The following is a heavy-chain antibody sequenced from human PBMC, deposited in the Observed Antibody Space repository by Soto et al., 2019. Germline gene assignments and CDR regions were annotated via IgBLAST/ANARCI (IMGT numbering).Heavy chain of an antibody. CDR3: ARECYYGAGATGVAY. CDR2: IYYSGTT. CDR1: SGSISGYY. D-gene: IGHD3-10*01. Sequence: QVQLQESGPGLVRPSETLSLTCTVSSGSISGYYWSWIRQPPGKGLEWIGYIYYSGTTSYNPSLNSRVTMPVDTAKNQFSLKVNSVSAAYTAVYYCARECYYGAGATGVAYWGQGTLVTVSS. V-gene: IGHV4-59*13. J-gene: IGHJ4*01.